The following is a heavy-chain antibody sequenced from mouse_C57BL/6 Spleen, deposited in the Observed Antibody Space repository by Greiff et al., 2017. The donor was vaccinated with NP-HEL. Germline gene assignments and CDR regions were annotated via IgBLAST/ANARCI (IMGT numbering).Heavy chain of an antibody. Sequence: QVQLQQPGAELVKPGASVKLSCKASGYTFTSYWMHWVKQRPGRGLEWIGRIDPYSGGTKYNEKFKSKATLTVDKSSSTAYMQLSSLTSEDSAVYYGASGVYYDHGAWFAYWGQGTLVTVSA. CDR2: IDPYSGGT. D-gene: IGHD2-4*01. V-gene: IGHV1-72*01. J-gene: IGHJ3*01. CDR1: GYTFTSYW. CDR3: ASGVYYDHGAWFAY.